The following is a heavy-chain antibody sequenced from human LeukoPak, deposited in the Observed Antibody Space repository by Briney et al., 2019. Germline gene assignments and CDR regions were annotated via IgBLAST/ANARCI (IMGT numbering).Heavy chain of an antibody. CDR1: GFTISSNY. CDR3: ARGLLPYYYGSGSQNWFNP. D-gene: IGHD3-10*01. V-gene: IGHV3-66*01. Sequence: GGSLRLSCAASGFTISSNYMSWVRQASGKGLEWVSVMYSGGSTYYADSVKGRFTISRDNSKNTLYLQMNSLRAEDTAVYYCARGLLPYYYGSGSQNWFNPWGQGTLVTVSS. CDR2: MYSGGST. J-gene: IGHJ5*02.